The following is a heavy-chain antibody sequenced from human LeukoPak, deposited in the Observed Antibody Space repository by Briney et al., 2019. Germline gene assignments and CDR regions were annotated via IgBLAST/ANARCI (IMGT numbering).Heavy chain of an antibody. V-gene: IGHV3-23*01. CDR2: ISGSGGST. Sequence: GGSLRLTCAASGFTFSSYAMNWVRQAPGKGLEWVSAISGSGGSTYYADSVKGRFTISRDNSKNTLYLQMNSLRAEDTAIYYCAKMGGSIAARLNYFDYWGQGTLVTVSS. CDR3: AKMGGSIAARLNYFDY. J-gene: IGHJ4*02. CDR1: GFTFSSYA. D-gene: IGHD6-6*01.